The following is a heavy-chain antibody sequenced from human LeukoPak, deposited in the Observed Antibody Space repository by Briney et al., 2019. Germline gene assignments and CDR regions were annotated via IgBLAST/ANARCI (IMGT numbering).Heavy chain of an antibody. J-gene: IGHJ5*02. CDR3: AKDISGYDLNWFDP. V-gene: IGHV3-23*01. D-gene: IGHD5-12*01. CDR2: ISGSGGST. CDR1: GFTFSSYA. Sequence: GGSPRLSCAASGFTFSSYAMSWVRQAPGKGLEWVSAISGSGGSTYYADSVKGRFTISRGNSKNTLYLQMNSLRAEDTAVYYCAKDISGYDLNWFDPWGQGTLVTVSS.